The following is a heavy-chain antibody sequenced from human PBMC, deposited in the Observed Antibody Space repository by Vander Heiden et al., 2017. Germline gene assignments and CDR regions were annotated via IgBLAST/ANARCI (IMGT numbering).Heavy chain of an antibody. J-gene: IGHJ3*02. Sequence: EVQLLESGGGLVQPGGSLRLSCAASGFTFSSYAMSGVRQAPGKGLEWVSAISSGGSTYYADSVRGRFTISRDNSKNTLYLQMDSLRAEDTAVYYCAKAPGQGAFDIWGQGIMVTVSS. CDR2: ISSGGST. CDR3: AKAPGQGAFDI. V-gene: IGHV3-23*01. CDR1: GFTFSSYA.